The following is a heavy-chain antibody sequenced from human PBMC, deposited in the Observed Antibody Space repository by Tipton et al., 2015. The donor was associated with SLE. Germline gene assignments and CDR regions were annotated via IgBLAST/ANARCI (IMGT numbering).Heavy chain of an antibody. D-gene: IGHD1/OR15-1a*01. Sequence: QLVQSGGGLIQSGGSLRLSCATSGFTFSSYALGWVRRAPGKGLEWVSAISGGGSSTYYADFVKGRFSMSIDKSKKTLFLQMNSLRVNDTATYYCAKFDKTTDSCLVSWGQGTLVSVSS. CDR1: GFTFSSYA. CDR2: ISGGGSST. J-gene: IGHJ5*02. V-gene: IGHV3-23*04. CDR3: AKFDKTTDSCLVS.